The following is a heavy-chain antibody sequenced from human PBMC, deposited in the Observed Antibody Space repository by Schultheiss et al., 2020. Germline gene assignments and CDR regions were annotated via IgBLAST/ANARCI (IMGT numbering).Heavy chain of an antibody. Sequence: GESLKISCTASGFTFSSYGMHWVRQAPGKGLEWVAVIWYDGSNKYYADSVKGRFTISRDNSKNTLYLQMNSLRVEDTAVYYCARDGGSTDTSVYSDYYGMDVWGLGTTVTVSS. J-gene: IGHJ6*02. D-gene: IGHD3-22*01. V-gene: IGHV3-33*08. CDR2: IWYDGSNK. CDR1: GFTFSSYG. CDR3: ARDGGSTDTSVYSDYYGMDV.